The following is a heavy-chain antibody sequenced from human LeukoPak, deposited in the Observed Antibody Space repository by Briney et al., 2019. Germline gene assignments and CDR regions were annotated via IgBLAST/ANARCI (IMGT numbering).Heavy chain of an antibody. Sequence: PGGSLRLSCAASGFTFSSYDMHWVRQATGKGLEWVSAIGTAGDTYYPGSVKGRFTISRENAKNSLYLQMNSLRAGDTAVYYCARVQAKDDAFDIWGQGTMVTVSS. CDR1: GFTFSSYD. CDR3: ARVQAKDDAFDI. CDR2: IGTAGDT. J-gene: IGHJ3*02. V-gene: IGHV3-13*01.